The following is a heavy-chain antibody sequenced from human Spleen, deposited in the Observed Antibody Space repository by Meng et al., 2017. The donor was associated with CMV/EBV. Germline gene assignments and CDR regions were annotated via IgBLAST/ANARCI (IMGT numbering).Heavy chain of an antibody. CDR1: GRTFSSFA. Sequence: ASGRTFSSFAISWVRPAPGPGLEWMGGILPIFGTANYAQRLQGRVTITTDESTNTAYMELRRLRYEDTAMYYCARGGGLGTTRIFDPWGQGTLVTVSS. V-gene: IGHV1-69*05. D-gene: IGHD4-11*01. CDR2: ILPIFGTA. CDR3: ARGGGLGTTRIFDP. J-gene: IGHJ5*02.